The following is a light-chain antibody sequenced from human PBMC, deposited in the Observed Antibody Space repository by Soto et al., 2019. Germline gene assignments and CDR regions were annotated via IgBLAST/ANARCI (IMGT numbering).Light chain of an antibody. CDR3: QQFGSSPLT. J-gene: IGKJ4*01. CDR2: GAS. V-gene: IGKV3-20*01. Sequence: ELVLTQSPATLSVSPGERATLSCRASQSLSSNYLAWYQQKPGQSPRLLIYGASSRATGIPDRFSGSGSGTDFTLTISRLEPEDFAVYYCQQFGSSPLTFGGGTKVDIK. CDR1: QSLSSNY.